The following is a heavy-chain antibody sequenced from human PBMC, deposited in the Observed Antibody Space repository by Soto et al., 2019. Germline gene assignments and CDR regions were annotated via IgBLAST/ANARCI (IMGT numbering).Heavy chain of an antibody. Sequence: GGSLRLSCAASGFTFSSYGMHWVRQAPGKGLEWVAVISYDGSNKYYADSVKGRFTISRDNSKNTLYLQMNSLRAEDTAVYYCANLDYYDSSGYYPTAAFDIWGQGTMVTVSS. V-gene: IGHV3-30*18. D-gene: IGHD3-22*01. CDR1: GFTFSSYG. CDR3: ANLDYYDSSGYYPTAAFDI. CDR2: ISYDGSNK. J-gene: IGHJ3*02.